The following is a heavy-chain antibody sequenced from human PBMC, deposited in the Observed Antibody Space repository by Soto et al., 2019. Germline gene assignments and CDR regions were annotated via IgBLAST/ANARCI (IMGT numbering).Heavy chain of an antibody. Sequence: QVQLVQSGAEVKKPGSSVKVSCRASGGSFNNYAISWVRQAPGQGLEWMGGIIPIFGTANYAQKFQGRVTITADESTSTAYMELRSLRSEDTAVYYCAREGGGSYYPQSWFDPWGQGTLVTVSS. CDR2: IIPIFGTA. CDR1: GGSFNNYA. J-gene: IGHJ5*02. V-gene: IGHV1-69*01. D-gene: IGHD1-26*01. CDR3: AREGGGSYYPQSWFDP.